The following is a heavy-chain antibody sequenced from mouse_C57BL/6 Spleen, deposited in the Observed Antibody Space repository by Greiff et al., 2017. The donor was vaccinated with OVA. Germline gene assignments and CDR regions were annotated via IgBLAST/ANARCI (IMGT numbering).Heavy chain of an antibody. CDR2: IYPGSGST. Sequence: QVQLQQPGAELVKPGASVKMSCKASGYTFTSYWITWVKQRPGQGLEWIGDIYPGSGSTNYNEKFKSKATLTVDTSASTAYMQLSSLTSEDSAVYYCESGVSSYWYFDVWGTGTTVTVSS. D-gene: IGHD1-1*01. CDR3: ESGVSSYWYFDV. V-gene: IGHV1-55*01. CDR1: GYTFTSYW. J-gene: IGHJ1*03.